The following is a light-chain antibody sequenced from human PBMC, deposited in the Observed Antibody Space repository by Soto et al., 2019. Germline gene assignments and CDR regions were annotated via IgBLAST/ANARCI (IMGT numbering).Light chain of an antibody. CDR1: QSLSSY. CDR3: QPYNNWPLT. CDR2: DAS. J-gene: IGKJ4*01. V-gene: IGKV3-11*01. Sequence: EILLTQSPATLPLSPGERATLSCRASQSLSSYSAWYQQKPGQAPRLLIYDASNRATGIPARFSGSRSGPEFTLTINSLQSEDFAIYYCQPYNNWPLTFGGGTKVDIK.